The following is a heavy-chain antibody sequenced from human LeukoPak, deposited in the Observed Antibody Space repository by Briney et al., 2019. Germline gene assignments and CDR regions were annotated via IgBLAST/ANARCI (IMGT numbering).Heavy chain of an antibody. CDR3: ARIRGPGGYYGMDV. Sequence: PGGSLRLSCAASGFTFSSYEMNWVRQAPGKGLEWVSYISSSGSTIYYADSVKGRFTISRDNAKNALYLQMNSLRAEDTAVYYCARIRGPGGYYGMDVWGQGTTVTVSS. J-gene: IGHJ6*02. V-gene: IGHV3-48*03. D-gene: IGHD3-3*02. CDR2: ISSSGSTI. CDR1: GFTFSSYE.